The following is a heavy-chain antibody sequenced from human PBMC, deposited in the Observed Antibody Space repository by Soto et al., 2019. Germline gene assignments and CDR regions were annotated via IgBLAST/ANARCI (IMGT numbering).Heavy chain of an antibody. CDR1: GGSISSYY. J-gene: IGHJ4*02. CDR3: ATQVAAAAPFDY. V-gene: IGHV4-59*08. CDR2: IYYSGST. Sequence: SETLSLTCTVSGGSISSYYWSWIRQPPGKGLEWIGYIYYSGSTNYNPSLKSRVTISVDTSKNQFSLKLGPVTAADTAVYYCATQVAAAAPFDYWGQGTLVTVSS. D-gene: IGHD6-13*01.